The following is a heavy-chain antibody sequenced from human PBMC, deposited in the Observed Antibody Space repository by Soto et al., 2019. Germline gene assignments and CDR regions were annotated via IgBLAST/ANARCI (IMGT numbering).Heavy chain of an antibody. CDR1: GGTFNSYA. D-gene: IGHD2-15*01. Sequence: AVKVSCKASGGTFNSYAISWVRHAPGQGLEWMGGFIPVFGTANYAQKFQGRVTVTADESTSTAYMELSSLRSEDTAVYYCARGVVVGPLIYSYGMDVWGQGTTVTVSS. J-gene: IGHJ6*02. CDR2: FIPVFGTA. CDR3: ARGVVVGPLIYSYGMDV. V-gene: IGHV1-69*13.